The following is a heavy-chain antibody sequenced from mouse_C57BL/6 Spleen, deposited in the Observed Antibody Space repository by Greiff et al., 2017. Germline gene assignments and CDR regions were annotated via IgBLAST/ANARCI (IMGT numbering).Heavy chain of an antibody. CDR2: IDPSDSET. J-gene: IGHJ1*03. D-gene: IGHD1-1*01. V-gene: IGHV1-52*01. CDR3: ARDYYGSSSWYWYFDV. Sequence: GLEWIGNIDPSDSETHYNQKFKDKATLTVDKSSSTAYMQLSSLTSEDSAVYYCARDYYGSSSWYWYFDVWSTGTTVTVSS.